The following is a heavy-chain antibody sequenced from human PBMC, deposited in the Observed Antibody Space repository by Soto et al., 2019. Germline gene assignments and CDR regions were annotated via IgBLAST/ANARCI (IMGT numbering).Heavy chain of an antibody. CDR3: AKERTVTTVVGQYDY. V-gene: IGHV3-23*01. CDR1: GFTFSSYA. CDR2: ISGSGSST. Sequence: EVQLLESGGGLVQPGGSLRLSCAASGFTFSSYAMVWVRQAPGKGLEWVSAISGSGSSTYYADSVKGRFTISRDNSKNTLSLQMNSLRAEDTAVYYCAKERTVTTVVGQYDYWGQGTLVTVSS. J-gene: IGHJ4*02. D-gene: IGHD4-17*01.